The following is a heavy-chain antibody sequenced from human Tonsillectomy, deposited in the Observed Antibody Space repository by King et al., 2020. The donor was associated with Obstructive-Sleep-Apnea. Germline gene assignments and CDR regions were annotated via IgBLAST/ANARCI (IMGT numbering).Heavy chain of an antibody. CDR1: GFTFSDYY. D-gene: IGHD1-26*01. CDR3: ARVRGSYSSDY. Sequence: LVESGGGLVKPGGSLRLSCAASGFTFSDYYMSWIRQAPGKGLEWVSYISTSGSSIKDADSVKGRVTISRDNAKNSLYLQMNSLRAEDTAVYYCARVRGSYSSDYWGQGTMVTVSS. J-gene: IGHJ4*02. CDR2: ISTSGSSI. V-gene: IGHV3-11*01.